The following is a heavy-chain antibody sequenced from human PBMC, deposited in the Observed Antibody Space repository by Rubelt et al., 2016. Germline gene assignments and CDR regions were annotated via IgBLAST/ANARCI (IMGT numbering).Heavy chain of an antibody. CDR3: ARTPFIRRGMDV. J-gene: IGHJ6*02. CDR2: INHSGST. Sequence: QVQLQQWGAGLLKPSETLSLTCAVYGGSFSGYYWSWIRQPPGKGLEWIGEINHSGSTNYNPSLKSRVTISVDTSKNQFSLRRSSVTAADTAVYYCARTPFIRRGMDVWGQGTTVTVSS. CDR1: GGSFSGYY. D-gene: IGHD6-6*01. V-gene: IGHV4-34*01.